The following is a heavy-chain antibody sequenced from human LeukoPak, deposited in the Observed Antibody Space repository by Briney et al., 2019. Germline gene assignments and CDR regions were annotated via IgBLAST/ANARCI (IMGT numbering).Heavy chain of an antibody. J-gene: IGHJ4*02. CDR2: ISGSGGST. D-gene: IGHD3-16*01. V-gene: IGHV3-23*01. Sequence: GGSLRLSCAASGFTFSSYEMNWVRQAPGKGLEWVSAISGSGGSTYYADSVKGRFTISRDNSKNTLYLQMNSLRAEDTAVYYCAKVGGSHFDYWGQGTLVTVSS. CDR3: AKVGGSHFDY. CDR1: GFTFSSYE.